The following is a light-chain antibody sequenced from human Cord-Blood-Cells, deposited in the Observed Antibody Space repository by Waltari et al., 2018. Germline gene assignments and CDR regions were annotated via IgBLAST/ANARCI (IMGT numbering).Light chain of an antibody. V-gene: IGKV1-39*01. Sequence: DIQMTQSPSSLSASVGDRVTINCLASQSISSYLNWYQQKPGKAPKLLIYAASSLQSGVPSRFSGSGSGTDFTLTVSSLQPEDFATYYCQQSYSTPTFGQGTNVEIK. CDR3: QQSYSTPT. J-gene: IGKJ1*01. CDR1: QSISSY. CDR2: AAS.